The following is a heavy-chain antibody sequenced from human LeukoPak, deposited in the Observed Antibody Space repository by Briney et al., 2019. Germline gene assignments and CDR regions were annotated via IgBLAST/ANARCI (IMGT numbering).Heavy chain of an antibody. V-gene: IGHV3-23*01. D-gene: IGHD6-19*01. CDR2: IAAAGGGG. CDR1: GFTFRSYV. CDR3: AKVNPPRGGRSGWYEANDY. Sequence: GGSLRLSCAASGFTFRSYVMSWVRQAPGKGLEWVSAIAAAGGGGCHADSVKGRFSISRDNFKNTLYLQMNSLRAEDTAVYYCAKVNPPRGGRSGWYEANDYWGQGTLVIVSS. J-gene: IGHJ4*02.